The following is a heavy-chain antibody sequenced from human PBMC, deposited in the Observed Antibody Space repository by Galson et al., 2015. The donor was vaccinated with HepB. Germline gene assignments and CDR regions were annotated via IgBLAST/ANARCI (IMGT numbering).Heavy chain of an antibody. Sequence: SVKVSCKAPGYTFTSYGISWVRQAPGQGLEWMGWISAYNGNTNYAQKLQGRVTMTTDASTSTAYMELRSLRSDDTAVYYCARVSGDSSGYYYDDYWGQGTLVTVSS. CDR1: GYTFTSYG. CDR3: ARVSGDSSGYYYDDY. D-gene: IGHD3-22*01. V-gene: IGHV1-18*04. CDR2: ISAYNGNT. J-gene: IGHJ4*02.